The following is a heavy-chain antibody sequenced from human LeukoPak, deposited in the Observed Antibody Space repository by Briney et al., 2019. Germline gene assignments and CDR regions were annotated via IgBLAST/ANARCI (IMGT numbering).Heavy chain of an antibody. D-gene: IGHD1-26*01. V-gene: IGHV3-11*01. Sequence: GGSLRLSCAASGFTFSDHYMSRFRQAPGKGLEWVSYISNSGSLKYYADSVKGRFTISRDNAKNSLYLQMDSLRAEETAVYYCARNEGSFWGQGTLVTVSS. CDR3: ARNEGSF. CDR1: GFTFSDHY. CDR2: ISNSGSLK. J-gene: IGHJ4*02.